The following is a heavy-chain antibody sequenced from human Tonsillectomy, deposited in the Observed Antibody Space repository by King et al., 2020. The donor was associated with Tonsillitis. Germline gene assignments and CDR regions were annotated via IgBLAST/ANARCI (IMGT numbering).Heavy chain of an antibody. V-gene: IGHV1-69*01. CDR2: IIPIFGTA. D-gene: IGHD3-22*01. J-gene: IGHJ4*02. Sequence: HVQLVESGAEVKKPGSSVKVSCKASGGTFSSYAISWVRQAPGQGLEWMGGIIPIFGTASYAQKFQGRVTITADESTSTAYMELSSLRSEDTAVYYCARDLSRYDSIGYYPSYFDSWGQGTLVTVSS. CDR3: ARDLSRYDSIGYYPSYFDS. CDR1: GGTFSSYA.